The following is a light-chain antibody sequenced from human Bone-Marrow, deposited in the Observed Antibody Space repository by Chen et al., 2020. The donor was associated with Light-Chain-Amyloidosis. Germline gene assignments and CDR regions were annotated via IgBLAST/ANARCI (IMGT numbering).Light chain of an antibody. CDR3: QVWDRSSDRPV. CDR2: DDS. Sequence: SYVLTQPSSVSVATGQTATIACGGNNLGSTSVHWYQQTPGQAPLLVVYDDSDRPSGIPERWSGSNSGNPATLTISRVEAGDEADYYCQVWDRSSDRPVFGGGTKLTVI. CDR1: NLGSTS. V-gene: IGLV3-21*02. J-gene: IGLJ3*02.